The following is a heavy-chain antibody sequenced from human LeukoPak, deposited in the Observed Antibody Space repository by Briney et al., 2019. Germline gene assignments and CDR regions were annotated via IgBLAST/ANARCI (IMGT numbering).Heavy chain of an antibody. CDR3: ARDPPPTY. CDR2: IYHSGST. Sequence: SQTLSLTCAVSGGSISSGGYSWSWIRQPPGKGLEWIGFIYHSGSTFYDPSLKSRVTISIDRSMNQYSLTLSSVTAADTAVYYCARDPPPTYWGQGTLVTVSS. J-gene: IGHJ4*02. CDR1: GGSISSGGYS. V-gene: IGHV4-30-2*01.